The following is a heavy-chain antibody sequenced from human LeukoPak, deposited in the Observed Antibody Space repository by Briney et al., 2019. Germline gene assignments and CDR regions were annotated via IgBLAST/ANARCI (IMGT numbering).Heavy chain of an antibody. CDR3: ARHSWVGATSVYYYMDV. J-gene: IGHJ6*03. CDR1: GGSFSGYY. CDR2: INHSGST. Sequence: SETLSLTCAVYGGSFSGYYWSWIRQPPGKGLEWIGEINHSGSTNYNPSLKSRVTISVDTSKNQFSLKLSSVTAADTAVYYCARHSWVGATSVYYYMDVWGKGTTVTVSS. V-gene: IGHV4-34*01. D-gene: IGHD1-26*01.